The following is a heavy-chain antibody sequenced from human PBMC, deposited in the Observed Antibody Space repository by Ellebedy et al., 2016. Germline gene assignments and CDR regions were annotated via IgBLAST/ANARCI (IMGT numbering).Heavy chain of an antibody. Sequence: SETLSLXXTVSGGSINGDIHYWGWLRQPPGKGLEWIGSIHHSGRTYYRPSLKSRVTISVDMSKNQFSLRLASVTAADTAVYYCAREDFYDSSGYYLGHDYWGQGTLVTVSS. V-gene: IGHV4-39*07. CDR2: IHHSGRT. J-gene: IGHJ4*02. D-gene: IGHD3-22*01. CDR3: AREDFYDSSGYYLGHDY. CDR1: GGSINGDIHY.